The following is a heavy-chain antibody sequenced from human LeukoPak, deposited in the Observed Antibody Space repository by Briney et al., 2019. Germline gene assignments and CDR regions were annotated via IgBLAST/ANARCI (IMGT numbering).Heavy chain of an antibody. D-gene: IGHD3-22*01. CDR1: GGSISSYY. Sequence: SETLSLTCTVSGGSISSYYWSWIRQPPGKGLEWIGYIYYSGSTNYNPSLKSRVTISVDTSKTQFSLKLTSMSAADTAVYYCAGQDDSPPHDAFDIWGQGTMVTVSS. CDR2: IYYSGST. J-gene: IGHJ3*02. V-gene: IGHV4-59*01. CDR3: AGQDDSPPHDAFDI.